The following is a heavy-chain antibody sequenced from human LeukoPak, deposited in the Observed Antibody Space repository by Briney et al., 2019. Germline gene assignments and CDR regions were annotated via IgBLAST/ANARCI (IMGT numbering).Heavy chain of an antibody. CDR2: ISGSGGST. V-gene: IGHV3-23*01. Sequence: GGSLRLSCAASGFTFSSYAMSWVRQAPGKGLEGVSVISGSGGSTYYADSVKGRFTISRDNSKNTLYLQMNSLRAEDTAVYYCAKSVKWLANYFDYWGQGTLVTVSS. J-gene: IGHJ4*02. D-gene: IGHD6-19*01. CDR1: GFTFSSYA. CDR3: AKSVKWLANYFDY.